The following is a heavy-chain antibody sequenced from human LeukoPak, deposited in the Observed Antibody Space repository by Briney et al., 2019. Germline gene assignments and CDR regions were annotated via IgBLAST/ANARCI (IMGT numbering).Heavy chain of an antibody. CDR3: ARGYNSGYEY. Sequence: ASVKVSCKTSGYTFTAFRLHWVRQAPGQGLEWMGRIKPNNGDTSYAQKFQGRVTMTRDTSLSTTYMELNSLRSDDTAVYYCARGYNSGYEYWGQGTLVTVSS. D-gene: IGHD1-14*01. V-gene: IGHV1-2*06. CDR1: GYTFTAFR. J-gene: IGHJ4*02. CDR2: IKPNNGDT.